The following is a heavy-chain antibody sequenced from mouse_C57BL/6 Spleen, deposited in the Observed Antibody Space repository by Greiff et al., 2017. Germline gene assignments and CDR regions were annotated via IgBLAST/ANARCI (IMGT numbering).Heavy chain of an antibody. CDR1: GFTFSDYY. D-gene: IGHD1-1*01. CDR2: INYDGSST. V-gene: IGHV5-16*01. J-gene: IGHJ1*03. CDR3: ARDQNYGSRGGYFDV. Sequence: EVKLMESEGGLVQPGSSMKLSCTASGFTFSDYYMAWVRQVPEKGLEWVANINYDGSSTYYLDSLKSRFIISRDNAKNILYLQMSSLKSEDTATYYCARDQNYGSRGGYFDVWGTGTTVTVSS.